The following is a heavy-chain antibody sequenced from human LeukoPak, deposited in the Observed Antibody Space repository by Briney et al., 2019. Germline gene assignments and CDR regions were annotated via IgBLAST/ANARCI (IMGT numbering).Heavy chain of an antibody. Sequence: GGSLRLSCAASGFTFSSYSMNWVRQAPGKGLEWVSSISSSSSYIYYADSVKSRFTISRDNAKNSLYLQMNSLRAEDTAVYYCARDDTAMANDYWGQGTLVTVSS. CDR2: ISSSSSYI. CDR3: ARDDTAMANDY. D-gene: IGHD5-18*01. CDR1: GFTFSSYS. V-gene: IGHV3-21*01. J-gene: IGHJ4*02.